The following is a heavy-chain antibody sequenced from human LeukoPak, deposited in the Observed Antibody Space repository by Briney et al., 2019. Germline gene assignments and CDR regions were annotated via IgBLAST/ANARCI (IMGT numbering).Heavy chain of an antibody. J-gene: IGHJ4*02. CDR2: TNPNSGNT. Sequence: ASVKVSCKASGYTFTSYDINWVRQATGQGLEWMGWTNPNSGNTGYAQKFQGRVTMTRNTSIGTAYMELSSLRSEDTAVYYCARGDGSGWYLQRNYFDYWGQGTLVTVSS. V-gene: IGHV1-8*01. CDR1: GYTFTSYD. CDR3: ARGDGSGWYLQRNYFDY. D-gene: IGHD6-19*01.